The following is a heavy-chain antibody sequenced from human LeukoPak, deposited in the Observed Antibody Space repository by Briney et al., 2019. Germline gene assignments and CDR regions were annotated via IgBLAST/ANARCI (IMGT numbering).Heavy chain of an antibody. D-gene: IGHD3-10*01. Sequence: GGSLRLSCAASGISFSNYGMHWVRQAPGKGLEWVAFIRYDGSNKYYADSVKGRFTISRDNSKNTLYLQMNSLRAEDTAVYYCAKESNADYYGSGSSWYFDYWGQGTLVTVSS. CDR3: AKESNADYYGSGSSWYFDY. V-gene: IGHV3-30*02. J-gene: IGHJ4*02. CDR2: IRYDGSNK. CDR1: GISFSNYG.